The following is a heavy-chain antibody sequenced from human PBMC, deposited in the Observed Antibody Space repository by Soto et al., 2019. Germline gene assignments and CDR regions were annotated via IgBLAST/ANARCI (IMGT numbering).Heavy chain of an antibody. D-gene: IGHD2-8*01. CDR3: ARLIGNSWLDS. CDR1: GDSVSTNSAT. J-gene: IGHJ5*01. V-gene: IGHV6-1*01. Sequence: QVQLQQSGPGLVKPSQTLSLTCAISGDSVSTNSATLDWIRQSPSRGLEWLGRTYYRSKWDYDYAASVKGRITINPDTSNNQLSLQLDSVTPDDTAVYYCARLIGNSWLDSWGQGTLVTVSS. CDR2: TYYRSKWDY.